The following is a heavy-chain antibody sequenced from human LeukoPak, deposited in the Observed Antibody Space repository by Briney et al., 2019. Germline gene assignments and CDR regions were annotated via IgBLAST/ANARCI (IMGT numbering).Heavy chain of an antibody. CDR3: AREDFWSCYYYYGMDV. CDR1: GYTFTSYG. Sequence: GASVKVSCKASGYTFTSYGISWVRQAPGQRLEWMGWISAYNGNTNYAQKLQGRVTMTTDTSTSTAYMELRSLRSDDTAVYYCAREDFWSCYYYYGMDVWGQGTTVTVSS. V-gene: IGHV1-18*01. D-gene: IGHD3-3*01. J-gene: IGHJ6*02. CDR2: ISAYNGNT.